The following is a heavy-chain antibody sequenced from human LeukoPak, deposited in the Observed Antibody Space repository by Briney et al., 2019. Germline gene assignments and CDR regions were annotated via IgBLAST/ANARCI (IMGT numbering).Heavy chain of an antibody. V-gene: IGHV1-69*01. CDR2: IIPIFGTA. CDR3: ARDSDDYGDSHTPLDI. D-gene: IGHD4-17*01. Sequence: SVKVSCKASGGTFSSYAISWVRQAPGQGLEWMGGIIPIFGTANHAQKFQGRVTITADESTSTAYMELSSLRSEDTAVYYCARDSDDYGDSHTPLDIWGQGTMVTVSS. J-gene: IGHJ3*02. CDR1: GGTFSSYA.